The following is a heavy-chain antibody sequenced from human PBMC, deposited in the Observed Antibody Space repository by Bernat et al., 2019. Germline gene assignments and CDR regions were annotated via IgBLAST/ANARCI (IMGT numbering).Heavy chain of an antibody. Sequence: EVQLVESGGALVQPGGSLRLSCAASGFTFSTYWMHWVRQAPGKGLVWVSRINDDGSNTNYADTVKDSFTSARDDAKDLLYLQMNRLRAEDTAVYYCGGVGGGSSSYGNWFDPWGQGALVTVSS. CDR3: GGVGGGSSSYGNWFDP. CDR2: INDDGSNT. D-gene: IGHD3-22*01. CDR1: GFTFSTYW. J-gene: IGHJ5*02. V-gene: IGHV3-74*01.